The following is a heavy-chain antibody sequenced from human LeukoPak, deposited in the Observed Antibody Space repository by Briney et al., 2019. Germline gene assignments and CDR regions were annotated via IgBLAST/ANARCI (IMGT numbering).Heavy chain of an antibody. CDR3: ARDSSSDGYNSPGY. V-gene: IGHV1-69*05. CDR1: GGTFSSYA. D-gene: IGHD5-24*01. Sequence: SVKVSCKASGGTFSSYAISWVRQAPGQGLEWMGGIIPIFGTANYAQKFQGRVTITTGESTSTAYMELSSLRSEDTAVYYCARDSSSDGYNSPGYWGQGTLVPVSS. J-gene: IGHJ4*02. CDR2: IIPIFGTA.